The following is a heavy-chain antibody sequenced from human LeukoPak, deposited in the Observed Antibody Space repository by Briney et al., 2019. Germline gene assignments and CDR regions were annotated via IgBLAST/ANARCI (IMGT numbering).Heavy chain of an antibody. J-gene: IGHJ4*02. CDR2: IGGSGGST. D-gene: IGHD6-19*01. CDR3: ARGWYIDY. Sequence: GGSLRLSCAASGFTFSSYGMTWVRQAPGKGLEWVSVIGGSGGSTNYADAVKGRFTISKDTSKNTLYLQMNSLRAEDTAVYHCARGWYIDYWGQGTLVTVSS. V-gene: IGHV3-23*01. CDR1: GFTFSSYG.